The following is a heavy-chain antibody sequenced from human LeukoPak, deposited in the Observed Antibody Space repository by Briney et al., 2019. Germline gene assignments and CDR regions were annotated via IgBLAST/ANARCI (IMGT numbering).Heavy chain of an antibody. V-gene: IGHV3-30*04. CDR2: MSYDGSDK. CDR3: AKSPVRYFDWLSGVYFDY. CDR1: GFTFSSYA. Sequence: PGGSLRLSCEASGFTFSSYAMHWVRQAPGRGLEWVVFMSYDGSDKYYADSVKGRFTISRDNSKNTLYLQMNSLRAEDTAVYYCAKSPVRYFDWLSGVYFDYWGQGTLVTVSS. J-gene: IGHJ4*02. D-gene: IGHD3-9*01.